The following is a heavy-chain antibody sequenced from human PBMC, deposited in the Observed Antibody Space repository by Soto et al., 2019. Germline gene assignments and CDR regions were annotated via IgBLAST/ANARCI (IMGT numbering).Heavy chain of an antibody. CDR3: VRVVAIPGYPDN. V-gene: IGHV1-69*12. Sequence: QVQLVQSGAEVRQPASSVKVSCKTSGGTFSSYAISWVRQAPGQGLECMGGIVPIVDTSTYAQKFQGRVTITADESTSTVYMELSSLRSDDTAVYYCVRVVAIPGYPDNWGQGTLVTVSS. CDR2: IVPIVDTS. CDR1: GGTFSSYA. D-gene: IGHD5-12*01. J-gene: IGHJ4*02.